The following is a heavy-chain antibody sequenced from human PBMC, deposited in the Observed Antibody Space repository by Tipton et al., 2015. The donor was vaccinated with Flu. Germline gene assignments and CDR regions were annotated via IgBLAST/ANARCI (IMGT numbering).Heavy chain of an antibody. J-gene: IGHJ6*02. V-gene: IGHV3-21*01. CDR3: ATLRGSTYDSYVMDS. CDR2: ISSSGSHT. CDR1: GFTFSYYG. Sequence: SLRLSCAASGFTFSYYGMNWVRLAPGKGLEWVSFISSSGSHTYFADSVRGRFTVSRDDAKNSLYLEMNSLRAEDTAVYYCATLRGSTYDSYVMDSWGQGTTVIVSS.